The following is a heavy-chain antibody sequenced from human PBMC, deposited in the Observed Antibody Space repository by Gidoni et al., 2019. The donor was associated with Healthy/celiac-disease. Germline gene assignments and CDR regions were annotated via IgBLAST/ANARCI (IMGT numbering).Heavy chain of an antibody. D-gene: IGHD6-13*01. CDR2: IYYSGRT. CDR3: ARPGGIAAAGTGWFDP. V-gene: IGHV4-39*01. CDR1: GGSINSSSYY. J-gene: IGHJ5*02. Sequence: QPQLQESGPGLVKPSETLSLTCTVPGGSINSSSYYWGWSRQPPGKGLEWIGSIYYSGRTYYNPSLNSRVPISVDTSKTQFSLKLSSVTAADTAVYYCARPGGIAAAGTGWFDPWGQGTLVTVSS.